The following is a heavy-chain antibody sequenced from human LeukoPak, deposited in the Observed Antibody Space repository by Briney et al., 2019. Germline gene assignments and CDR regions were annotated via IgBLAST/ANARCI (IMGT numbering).Heavy chain of an antibody. Sequence: SETLSLTCTVSGGSISSYYWSWIRQPPGKGLEWIGYIYYSGSTNYNPSLKSRVTISVDTSKNQFSLKLSSVTAADTAVYYCARQMRARTPSTSSPSKGKHFDYWGQGTLVTVSS. CDR2: IYYSGST. V-gene: IGHV4-59*08. CDR1: GGSISSYY. J-gene: IGHJ4*02. CDR3: ARQMRARTPSTSSPSKGKHFDY. D-gene: IGHD2-2*01.